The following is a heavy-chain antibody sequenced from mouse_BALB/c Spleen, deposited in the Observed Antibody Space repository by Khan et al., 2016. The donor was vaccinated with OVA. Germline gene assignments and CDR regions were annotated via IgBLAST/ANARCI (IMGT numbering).Heavy chain of an antibody. Sequence: QVQLKQPGAELTRPGASAKMSFKASGYTFTSNTMHWVKQRPGQGHAWIGYINPRSSYTNYNQKSKDKATLTADKSSSTAYMQLNSLTSEDSAVYYCARRTTGYAMDYWGQGTSVTVSS. CDR3: ARRTTGYAMDY. V-gene: IGHV1-4*01. J-gene: IGHJ4*01. CDR1: GYTFTSNT. D-gene: IGHD2-14*01. CDR2: INPRSSYT.